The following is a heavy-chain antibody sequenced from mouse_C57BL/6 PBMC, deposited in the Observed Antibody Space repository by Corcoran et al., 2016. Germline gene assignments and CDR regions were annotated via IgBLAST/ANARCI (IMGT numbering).Heavy chain of an antibody. CDR2: IYPGSGNT. D-gene: IGHD2-1*01. J-gene: IGHJ3*01. CDR3: ATYGNYPAWFAY. Sequence: QVQLQQSGPELVKPGASVKISCKASGYSFTSYYIHWVKQRPGQGLEWIGWIYPGSGNTKYNEKFKGKATLTADTSSSTAYMQLSSLTSEDSAVYYCATYGNYPAWFAYWGQGTLVTVSA. CDR1: GYSFTSYY. V-gene: IGHV1-66*01.